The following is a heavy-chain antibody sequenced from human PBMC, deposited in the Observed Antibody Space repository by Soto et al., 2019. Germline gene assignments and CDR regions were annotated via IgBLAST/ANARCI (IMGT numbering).Heavy chain of an antibody. D-gene: IGHD3-22*01. CDR1: GYTFTSYD. Sequence: ASVKVSCKASGYTFTSYDINWVRQATGQGLEWMGWMNPNSGNTGYAQKFQGRVTMTRNTSISTAYMELSSLRSEDTAVYYCARFLLYSGYYFDYWGQGTLVTVSS. V-gene: IGHV1-8*01. J-gene: IGHJ4*02. CDR2: MNPNSGNT. CDR3: ARFLLYSGYYFDY.